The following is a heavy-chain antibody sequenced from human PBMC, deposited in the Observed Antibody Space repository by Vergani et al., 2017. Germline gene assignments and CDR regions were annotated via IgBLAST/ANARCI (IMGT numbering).Heavy chain of an antibody. Sequence: QVQLVQSGSEVRKPGASVKVSCQVSGYSLTELTIHWVRQAPGKGLEWMGGFDPEHGEVTFAHHIQGRVTMTEDRSTDTAYMELSSLSPEDTALYYCAIETDYYDSSGYYLDYWGQGTLVTVSS. CDR1: GYSLTELT. CDR3: AIETDYYDSSGYYLDY. D-gene: IGHD3-22*01. J-gene: IGHJ4*02. V-gene: IGHV1-24*01. CDR2: FDPEHGEV.